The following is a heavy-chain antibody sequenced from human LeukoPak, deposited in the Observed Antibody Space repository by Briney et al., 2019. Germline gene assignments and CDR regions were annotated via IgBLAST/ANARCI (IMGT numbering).Heavy chain of an antibody. V-gene: IGHV3-7*03. CDR3: ARVPTHYYCYFDY. CDR2: IKQDGSEK. J-gene: IGHJ4*02. Sequence: GGSLRLSCVASGFTLSSYWMSWVRQAPGKGLEWVANIKQDGSEKYYVDSVKGRFTISRDNAKNSLYLQMNSLRAEDTAVYYCARVPTHYYCYFDYWGQGTLVTVSS. D-gene: IGHD3-10*01. CDR1: GFTLSSYW.